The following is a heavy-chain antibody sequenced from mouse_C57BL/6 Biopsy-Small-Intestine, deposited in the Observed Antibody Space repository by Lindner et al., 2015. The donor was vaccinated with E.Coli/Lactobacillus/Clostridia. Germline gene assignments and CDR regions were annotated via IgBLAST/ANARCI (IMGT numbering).Heavy chain of an antibody. CDR2: INPSTGGT. CDR3: ATGRLGRGVFDY. D-gene: IGHD4-1*01. CDR1: GYSFTGYY. Sequence: VQLQESGPELVKPGASVKISCKASGYSFTGYYMNWVKQSPEKSLEWIGEINPSTGGTTYNQKFKAKATLTVDKSSSTAYMQVKSLTSEDSAVYYCATGRLGRGVFDYWGQGTTLTVSS. V-gene: IGHV1-42*01. J-gene: IGHJ2*01.